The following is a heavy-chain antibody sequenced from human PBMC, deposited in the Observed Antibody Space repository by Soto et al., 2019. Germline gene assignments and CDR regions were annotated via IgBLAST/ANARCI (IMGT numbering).Heavy chain of an antibody. V-gene: IGHV3-23*01. Sequence: EVQLLQSGGGLVQPGGSLRLSCATSGFSFVSYALSWVRQAPGKGLEWVSTITGSGGSTYYPDCVKGRFSTSRDNSNNTLHLQMNSLRAEDTAIYYCAKDATVGATDYFDTWGQGILVTVSS. J-gene: IGHJ4*02. CDR3: AKDATVGATDYFDT. D-gene: IGHD1-26*01. CDR1: GFSFVSYA. CDR2: ITGSGGST.